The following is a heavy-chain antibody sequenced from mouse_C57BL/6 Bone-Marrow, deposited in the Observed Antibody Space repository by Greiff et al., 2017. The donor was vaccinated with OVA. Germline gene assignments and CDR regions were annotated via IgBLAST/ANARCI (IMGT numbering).Heavy chain of an antibody. CDR1: GYAFSSSW. CDR3: ARHEDGYYASYFDY. D-gene: IGHD2-3*01. CDR2: IYPGDGDT. J-gene: IGHJ2*01. Sequence: VKLQQSGPELVKPGASVKISCKASGYAFSSSWMNWVQQRPGKGLEWIGRIYPGDGDTNYNGKFKGKATLTADKSSSTAYMQLSSLTSEDSAVYFCARHEDGYYASYFDYWGQGTTLTVSS. V-gene: IGHV1-82*01.